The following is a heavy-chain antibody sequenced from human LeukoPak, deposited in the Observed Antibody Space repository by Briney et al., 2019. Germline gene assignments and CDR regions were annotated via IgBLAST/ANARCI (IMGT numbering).Heavy chain of an antibody. CDR3: AKDDGSATMGFDS. D-gene: IGHD1-26*01. CDR2: IVPIFRTT. Sequence: SVKVPCKASGGTFSNYAFSWVRQAPGQGLEWVGGIVPIFRTTNYAEQLQGRVTITTDESTNTAYLDLSSLRSEDTGVYYCAKDDGSATMGFDSWGQGTLVSVSS. J-gene: IGHJ5*01. V-gene: IGHV1-69*05. CDR1: GGTFSNYA.